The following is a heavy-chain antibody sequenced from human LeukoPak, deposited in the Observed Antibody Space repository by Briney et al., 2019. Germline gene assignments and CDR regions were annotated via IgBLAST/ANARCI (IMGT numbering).Heavy chain of an antibody. CDR3: ASRYGSGSYGFDY. D-gene: IGHD3-10*01. J-gene: IGHJ4*02. CDR1: GGSISSHY. Sequence: SETLSLTCTVSGGSISSHYWSWIRQPPGKGLEWIGYMYYNGSMNYNPSLKSRVTTSADTSKNQFSLKLSSVTAADTAVYYCASRYGSGSYGFDYWGQGTLVTVSS. V-gene: IGHV4-59*11. CDR2: MYYNGSM.